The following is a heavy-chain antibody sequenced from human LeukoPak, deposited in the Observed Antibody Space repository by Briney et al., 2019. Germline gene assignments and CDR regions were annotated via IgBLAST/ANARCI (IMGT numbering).Heavy chain of an antibody. Sequence: SETPSLTCTVSGSSISSYYWSWIRQPAGKGLEWIGRIYTSGSTNYNPSLKSRVTMSVDTSKNQFSLKLTSVTAADTAVYYCASNTGTVFDYWGQGALVTVSS. CDR3: ASNTGTVFDY. CDR1: GSSISSYY. CDR2: IYTSGST. J-gene: IGHJ4*02. V-gene: IGHV4-4*07. D-gene: IGHD7-27*01.